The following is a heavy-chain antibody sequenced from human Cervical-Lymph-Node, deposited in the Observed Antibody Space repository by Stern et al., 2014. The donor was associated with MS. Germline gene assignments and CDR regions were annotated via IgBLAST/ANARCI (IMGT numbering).Heavy chain of an antibody. CDR1: GGTFSRYA. J-gene: IGHJ6*02. Sequence: VQLVESGAEAKKPGSSVKVSCKASGGTFSRYAISWEGQATGQGLEWMGGIIPTVGKANYAQKFKGRVTITTDKSTSTASKEMRSVRSEDTAVYYCARGELKEGLVRGMDFWGQGTTVTVSS. V-gene: IGHV1-69*06. CDR2: IIPTVGKA. CDR3: ARGELKEGLVRGMDF. D-gene: IGHD1-26*01.